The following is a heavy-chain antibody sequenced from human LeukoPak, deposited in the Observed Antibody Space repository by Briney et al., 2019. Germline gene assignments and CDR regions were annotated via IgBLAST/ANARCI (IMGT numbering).Heavy chain of an antibody. CDR2: KKQDGSEK. CDR3: ARGYGGDSVGGYGLDV. CDR1: QFTFSRYW. D-gene: IGHD4-23*01. J-gene: IGHJ6*01. V-gene: IGHV3-7*01. Sequence: GGSLRLSCAASQFTFSRYWMSWVRQPPGKGLEWVANKKQDGSEKYYVDSVEGRFTISRDNAKNSLQLPMNSLKAEDTAVYFCARGYGGDSVGGYGLDVWGQGTTVTVCS.